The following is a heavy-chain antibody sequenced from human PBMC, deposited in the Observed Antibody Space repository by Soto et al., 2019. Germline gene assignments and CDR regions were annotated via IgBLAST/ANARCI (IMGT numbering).Heavy chain of an antibody. Sequence: SGPTLVNPTETLTLTCTFSGFSLSTSGMRVSWIRQAPGKALEWLARIDWDEDRFYSTSLKTRLTISKDTSKNQVVLTMTKMDPVDTATYYCARMRSDYDSSGLAYWGQGILVTVSS. J-gene: IGHJ4*02. D-gene: IGHD3-22*01. CDR3: ARMRSDYDSSGLAY. CDR1: GFSLSTSGMR. V-gene: IGHV2-70*04. CDR2: IDWDEDR.